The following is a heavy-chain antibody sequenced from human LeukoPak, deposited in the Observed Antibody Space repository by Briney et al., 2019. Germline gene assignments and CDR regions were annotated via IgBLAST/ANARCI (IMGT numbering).Heavy chain of an antibody. CDR3: ARDVKIGATWNYILGNFDY. D-gene: IGHD1-7*01. CDR2: IYHSGST. J-gene: IGHJ4*02. CDR1: GYSISSGYY. Sequence: SETLSLTCTVSGYSISSGYYWGWIRQPPGKGLEWIGSIYHSGSTYYNPSLKSRVTISVDTSKNQFSLKLSSVTAADTAVYYCARDVKIGATWNYILGNFDYWGQGTLVSVSS. V-gene: IGHV4-38-2*02.